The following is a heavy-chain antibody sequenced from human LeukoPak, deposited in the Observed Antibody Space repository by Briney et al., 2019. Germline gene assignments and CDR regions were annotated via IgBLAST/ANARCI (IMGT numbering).Heavy chain of an antibody. V-gene: IGHV4-4*02. Sequence: SETLSLTCTVSGDSINSLDLWSWVRQPPGKGLEWIGEMYLSGTTHSNPSVKSRVTISIDKSKNQFFLNLSSVTAADTVVYYCAGLVGRYSSGLYYYYFDYWGQGTLVTVSS. J-gene: IGHJ4*02. CDR1: GDSINSLDL. CDR3: AGLVGRYSSGLYYYYFDY. CDR2: MYLSGTT. D-gene: IGHD3-22*01.